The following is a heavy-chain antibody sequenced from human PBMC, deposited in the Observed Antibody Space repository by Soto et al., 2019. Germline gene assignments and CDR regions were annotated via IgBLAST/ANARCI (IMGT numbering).Heavy chain of an antibody. J-gene: IGHJ6*02. CDR3: AAAAMVNYYYYGMDV. Sequence: ASVKVSCKASGFTFTSSAVQWVRQARGQRLEWIGWIVVGSGNTNYAQKFQERVTITRDMSTSTAYMELSSLRSEDTAVYYCAAAAMVNYYYYGMDVWGQGTTVTVSS. D-gene: IGHD5-18*01. V-gene: IGHV1-58*01. CDR2: IVVGSGNT. CDR1: GFTFTSSA.